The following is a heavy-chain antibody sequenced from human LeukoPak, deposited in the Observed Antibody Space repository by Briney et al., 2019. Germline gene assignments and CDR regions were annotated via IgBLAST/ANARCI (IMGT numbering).Heavy chain of an antibody. D-gene: IGHD1-26*01. CDR3: TTESPYAQLLYSGSYYFDY. J-gene: IGHJ4*02. V-gene: IGHV3-15*01. Sequence: GGSLRLSCAASGFTFSNAWMSWVRQAPGKGLEWVGRIKSKTDGGTTDYAASVKGRFTISRDDSKNTLYLQMNSLKTEDTAVYYCTTESPYAQLLYSGSYYFDYWGQGTLVTVSS. CDR1: GFTFSNAW. CDR2: IKSKTDGGTT.